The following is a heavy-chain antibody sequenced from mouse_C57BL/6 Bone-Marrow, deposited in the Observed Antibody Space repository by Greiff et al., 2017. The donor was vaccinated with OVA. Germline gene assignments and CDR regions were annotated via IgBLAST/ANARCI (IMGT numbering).Heavy chain of an antibody. J-gene: IGHJ1*03. Sequence: DVMLVESGGDLVKPGGSLKLSCAASGFTFSSYGMSWVRQTPDKRLEWVATISSGGSYTYYPDSVKGRFTISRDNAKNTLYLQMSSLKSEDTAMYYCASRTGPYWYFDVWGTGTTVTVSS. D-gene: IGHD4-1*01. V-gene: IGHV5-6*02. CDR2: ISSGGSYT. CDR1: GFTFSSYG. CDR3: ASRTGPYWYFDV.